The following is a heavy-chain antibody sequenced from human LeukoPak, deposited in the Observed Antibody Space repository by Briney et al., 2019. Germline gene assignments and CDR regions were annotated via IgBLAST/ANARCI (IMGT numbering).Heavy chain of an antibody. CDR1: GGTFSSYA. CDR2: IIPILGIA. D-gene: IGHD1-26*01. J-gene: IGHJ4*02. V-gene: IGHV1-69*04. CDR3: AGNRGSYAYYFDY. Sequence: SVKVSCKASGGTFSSYAISWVRQAPGQGLEWMGRIIPILGIANYAQKFQGRVTITADKSTSTAYMELSSLRSEDTAVYYCAGNRGSYAYYFDYWGQGTLVTVSS.